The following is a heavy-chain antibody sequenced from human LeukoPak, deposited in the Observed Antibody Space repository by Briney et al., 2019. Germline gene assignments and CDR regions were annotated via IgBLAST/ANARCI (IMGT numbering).Heavy chain of an antibody. V-gene: IGHV3-48*01. Sequence: PGGSLRLSCAASGFTFSSYSMNWVRQAPGKGLEWVSYISNSSSTIYYADSVKGRFTISRDNAKNSLYLQMNSLRAEDTAVYYCARGSIAAAGILRGWGQGTLVTVSS. J-gene: IGHJ4*02. D-gene: IGHD6-13*01. CDR2: ISNSSSTI. CDR3: ARGSIAAAGILRG. CDR1: GFTFSSYS.